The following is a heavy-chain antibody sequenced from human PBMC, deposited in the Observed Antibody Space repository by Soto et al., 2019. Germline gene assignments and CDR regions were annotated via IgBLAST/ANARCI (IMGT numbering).Heavy chain of an antibody. V-gene: IGHV4-31*03. CDR2: IYYSGST. J-gene: IGHJ5*02. Sequence: QVQLQESGPGLVKPSQTLSLTCTVSGGSISSGGYYWSWIRQHPGKGLEWIGYIYYSGSTYYNPSLKSRVTISVDTSKNQFSLKLSSVTAADTAVYYCARDYVWGSYRYTAWFDPWGQGTLVTVSS. D-gene: IGHD3-16*02. CDR3: ARDYVWGSYRYTAWFDP. CDR1: GGSISSGGYY.